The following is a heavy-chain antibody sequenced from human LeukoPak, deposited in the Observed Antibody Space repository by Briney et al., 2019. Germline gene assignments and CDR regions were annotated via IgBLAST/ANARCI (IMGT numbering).Heavy chain of an antibody. CDR3: AKYADFWSGYYPFDY. CDR2: ISYDGSNK. D-gene: IGHD3-3*01. Sequence: GGSLRLSCAASGFTFSSYAMHWVRQAPGKGLEWVAVISYDGSNKYYADSVKGRFTISRDNSKNTLYLQMNSLRAEDTAVYYCAKYADFWSGYYPFDYWGQGTLVTVSS. V-gene: IGHV3-30-3*01. CDR1: GFTFSSYA. J-gene: IGHJ4*02.